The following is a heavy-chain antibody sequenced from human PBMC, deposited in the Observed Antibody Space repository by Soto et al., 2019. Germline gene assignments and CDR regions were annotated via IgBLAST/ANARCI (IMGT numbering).Heavy chain of an antibody. CDR3: ARSFGWYAIDY. J-gene: IGHJ4*02. CDR2: ISHSGTV. V-gene: IGHV4-4*02. Sequence: QVLLQESGPGLVQPSGTLSLSCAVSGGPISSGYFWGWVRQPPGKGLEWLGDISHSGTVNYNPSLKSRVTLSMDKSKSQFSLKLNSVTAADTAVYYCARSFGWYAIDYWGQGILVIVSS. D-gene: IGHD6-19*01. CDR1: GGPISSGYF.